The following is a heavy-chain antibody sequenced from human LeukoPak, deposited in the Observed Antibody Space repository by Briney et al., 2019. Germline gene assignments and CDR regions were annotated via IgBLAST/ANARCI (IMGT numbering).Heavy chain of an antibody. V-gene: IGHV4-4*07. J-gene: IGHJ4*02. CDR3: ARLSTVTTSFDY. CDR2: IYTSGTT. D-gene: IGHD4-17*01. CDR1: GGSISSYY. Sequence: NPSETLSLTCTVSGGSISSYYWSWIRQPAGEGLEWIGRIYTSGTTHYNPSLKSRVTMSVDTSKNQFSLKLSSVTAADTAVYYCARLSTVTTSFDYWGQGTLVTVSS.